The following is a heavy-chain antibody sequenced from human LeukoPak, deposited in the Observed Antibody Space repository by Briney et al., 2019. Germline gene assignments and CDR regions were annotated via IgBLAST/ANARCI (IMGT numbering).Heavy chain of an antibody. D-gene: IGHD1-26*01. Sequence: GGSLRLSCAASGFTFSSYAMSWVRQAPGKGLEWVSGISGSDGSTYYADSVKGRFTISRDNSKNTLYLQMNSLRAEDTAVYYCAKAMYTGSSYDYWGQGTLVTVSS. CDR3: AKAMYTGSSYDY. V-gene: IGHV3-23*01. CDR2: ISGSDGST. J-gene: IGHJ4*02. CDR1: GFTFSSYA.